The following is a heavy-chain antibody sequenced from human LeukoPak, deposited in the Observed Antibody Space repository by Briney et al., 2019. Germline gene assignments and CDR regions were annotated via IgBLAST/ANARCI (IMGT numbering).Heavy chain of an antibody. Sequence: GGSLRLSCAASGFTFSSYAMSWVRQAPGKGLEWVSAISGSGGSTYYADSVKGRFTIPRDNSKNTLYLQMNSLRAEDTAVYYCAKCSYGFSDPNFDYWGQGTLVTVSS. V-gene: IGHV3-23*01. CDR2: ISGSGGST. CDR3: AKCSYGFSDPNFDY. D-gene: IGHD5-18*01. CDR1: GFTFSSYA. J-gene: IGHJ4*02.